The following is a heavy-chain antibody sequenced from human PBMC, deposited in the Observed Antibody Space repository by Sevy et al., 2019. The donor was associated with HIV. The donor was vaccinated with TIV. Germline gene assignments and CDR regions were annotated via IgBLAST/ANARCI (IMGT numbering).Heavy chain of an antibody. CDR3: VRVTPDEDGTPLDS. V-gene: IGHV3-33*01. CDR1: GFIFSNFG. D-gene: IGHD4-4*01. Sequence: GGSLRLSCAASGFIFSNFGINWVRQAPGKGLEWVAIIWHDGTKKHYLESVKGRFTISRDNSKNTVYLQMNSLRVEDSGTYYCVRVTPDEDGTPLDSWGLGTLVTVSS. CDR2: IWHDGTKK. J-gene: IGHJ4*02.